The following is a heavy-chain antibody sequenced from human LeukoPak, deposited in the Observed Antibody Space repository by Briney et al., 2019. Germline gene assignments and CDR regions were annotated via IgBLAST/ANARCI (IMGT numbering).Heavy chain of an antibody. J-gene: IGHJ6*03. D-gene: IGHD2/OR15-2a*01. CDR3: ARQTNIPNSYYYYYMDV. CDR1: GYSFTSYW. CDR2: IYPGDSDT. Sequence: GESLKISCKGSGYSFTSYWIGWARQMPGKGLEWMGNIYPGDSDTRYSPSFQGQVTISADKSISTAYLQWSSLKASDTAMYYCARQTNIPNSYYYYYMDVWGKGTTVTVSS. V-gene: IGHV5-51*01.